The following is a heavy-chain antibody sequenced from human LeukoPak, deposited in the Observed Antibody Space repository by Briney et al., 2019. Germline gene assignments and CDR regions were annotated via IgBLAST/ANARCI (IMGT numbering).Heavy chain of an antibody. D-gene: IGHD1-1*01. CDR1: GGSISSGGYY. CDR3: ARDSGMWGTFDY. J-gene: IGHJ4*02. V-gene: IGHV4-30-2*01. CDR2: IYHSGST. Sequence: PSQTLSLTCTVSGGSISSGGYYWSWIRQPPGKGLEWIGYIYHSGSTYHNPSLKSRVTISVDRSKNQFSLKLSSVTAADTAVYYCARDSGMWGTFDYWGQGTLVTVSS.